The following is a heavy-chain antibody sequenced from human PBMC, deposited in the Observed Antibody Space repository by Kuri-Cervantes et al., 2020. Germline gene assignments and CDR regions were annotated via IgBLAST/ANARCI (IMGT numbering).Heavy chain of an antibody. Sequence: ASVKVSCKASGYTFTSYDINWVRQATGQGLEWVGWMNPNSGNTGYAQKFQGRVTMTRNTSISTAYMELSSLRSEDTAVYYCAWGRYSGYDLDGMDVWGQGTTVTVSS. D-gene: IGHD5-12*01. CDR1: GYTFTSYD. J-gene: IGHJ6*02. CDR2: MNPNSGNT. CDR3: AWGRYSGYDLDGMDV. V-gene: IGHV1-8*01.